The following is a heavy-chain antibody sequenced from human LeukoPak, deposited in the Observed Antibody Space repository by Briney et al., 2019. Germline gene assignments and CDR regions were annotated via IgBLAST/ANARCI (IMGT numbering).Heavy chain of an antibody. J-gene: IGHJ3*02. V-gene: IGHV1-46*01. D-gene: IGHD1-1*01. CDR2: INPSGGST. CDR3: ARVMGYNWNDDDAFDI. CDR1: GYTFTSYY. Sequence: ASVKVSCKASGYTFTSYYMHWVRQAPGQGLEWMGIINPSGGSTSYAQKFQGRVTMTRDTSTSTVYMVLSSLRSEDTAVYYCARVMGYNWNDDDAFDIWGQGTMVTVSS.